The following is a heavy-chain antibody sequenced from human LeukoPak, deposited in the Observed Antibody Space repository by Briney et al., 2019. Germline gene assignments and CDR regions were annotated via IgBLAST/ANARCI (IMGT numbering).Heavy chain of an antibody. V-gene: IGHV3-21*01. J-gene: IGHJ4*02. CDR3: ASSSSSWTFDY. CDR2: ISSSSSYI. Sequence: GVSLRLYCAASGFTFSSYSMNWVRQAPGKGLECVSSISSSSSYIYYADSVKGRFTISRDNAKNSLYLQMNSLRAEDTAVYYCASSSSSWTFDYWGQGTLVTVSS. D-gene: IGHD6-13*01. CDR1: GFTFSSYS.